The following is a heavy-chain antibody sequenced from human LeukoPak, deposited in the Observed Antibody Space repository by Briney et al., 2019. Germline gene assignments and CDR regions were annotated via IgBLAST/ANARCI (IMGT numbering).Heavy chain of an antibody. Sequence: ASVKVSYTPAEDIFTPYYIHGVPQAPGQGLEWMGWINPNSGSTNYAQKFQGRVTMTRDTSISTAYMELRRLTADDTAVYYCLSRYCSHTWGQGTLVTVSS. D-gene: IGHD2-15*01. V-gene: IGHV1-2*02. CDR2: INPNSGST. CDR1: EDIFTPYY. J-gene: IGHJ5*02. CDR3: LSRYCSHT.